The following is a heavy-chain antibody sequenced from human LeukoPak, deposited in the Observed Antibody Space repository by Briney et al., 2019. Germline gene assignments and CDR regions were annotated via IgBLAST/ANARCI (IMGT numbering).Heavy chain of an antibody. V-gene: IGHV3-23*01. J-gene: IGHJ4*02. CDR2: ICGIGGST. CDR1: GFTFSSYA. Sequence: GGSLRLSCAASGFTFSSYAMSWVRQAPGTGLEWGWAICGIGGSTYSAESVKGRFTISRDNSKNTLYLQMNSLRAEDTAVYYCAKDVGYCSSTSCYIFDYWGQGTLDTVSS. D-gene: IGHD2-2*02. CDR3: AKDVGYCSSTSCYIFDY.